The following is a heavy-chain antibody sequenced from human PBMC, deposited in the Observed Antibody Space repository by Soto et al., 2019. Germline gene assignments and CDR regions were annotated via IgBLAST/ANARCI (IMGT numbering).Heavy chain of an antibody. D-gene: IGHD2-21*02. CDR3: ARGGAGTNTIVVVTASPVWFDP. CDR1: GGTFSSYA. CDR2: IIPIFGTA. J-gene: IGHJ5*02. V-gene: IGHV1-69*12. Sequence: QVQLVQSGAEVKKPGSSVKVSCKASGGTFSSYAISWVRQAPGQGLEWMGGIIPIFGTANYAQKFQGRVTISADESTSTAYMALSSLRSEDTAVYYCARGGAGTNTIVVVTASPVWFDPWGQGTLVTVSS.